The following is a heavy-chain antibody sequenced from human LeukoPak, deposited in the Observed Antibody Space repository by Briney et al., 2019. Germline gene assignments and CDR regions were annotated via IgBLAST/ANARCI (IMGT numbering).Heavy chain of an antibody. D-gene: IGHD7-27*01. Sequence: SETLSLTCSVSGYSISSAYYWGWIWQPPGKGLEWIGTMYHSGSTNYNPSLKSRVTISVDTSKNQFSLKLSSVTAADTAVYFCARDLNWEAYWGQRTLVSVSS. CDR3: ARDLNWEAY. CDR2: MYHSGST. J-gene: IGHJ4*02. CDR1: GYSISSAYY. V-gene: IGHV4-38-2*02.